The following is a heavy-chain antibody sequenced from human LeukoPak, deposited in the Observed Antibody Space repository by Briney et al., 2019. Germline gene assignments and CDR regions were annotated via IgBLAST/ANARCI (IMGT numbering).Heavy chain of an antibody. Sequence: PGGSLRLSCAASGFTLSRYWMSWVRQAPGKGLEWVANTKEDGSEKHYVDSVKGRFTISRDNAKNSLFLEMNTLRAEDTAMYYCARDSHYGEYDSFDIWGQGTRVTVSS. CDR3: ARDSHYGEYDSFDI. CDR2: TKEDGSEK. V-gene: IGHV3-7*01. D-gene: IGHD4-17*01. CDR1: GFTLSRYW. J-gene: IGHJ3*02.